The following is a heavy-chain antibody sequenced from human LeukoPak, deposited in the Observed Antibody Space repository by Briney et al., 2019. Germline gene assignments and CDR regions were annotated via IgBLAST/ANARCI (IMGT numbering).Heavy chain of an antibody. CDR1: GFTFSSYS. CDR2: ISSSSSYI. V-gene: IGHV3-21*01. CDR3: ARDQYSSGWFDPVDY. D-gene: IGHD6-19*01. J-gene: IGHJ4*02. Sequence: GGSLRLSCAASGFTFSSYSMNWVRQAPGKGLEWVSSISSSSSYIYYADSVKGRFTISRDNAKNSLYLQMNSLRAEDTAVYYRARDQYSSGWFDPVDYWGQGTLVTVSS.